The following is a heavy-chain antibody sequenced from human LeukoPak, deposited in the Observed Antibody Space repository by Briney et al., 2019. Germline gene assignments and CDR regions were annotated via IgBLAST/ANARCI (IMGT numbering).Heavy chain of an antibody. CDR2: SNSSGGST. V-gene: IGHV1-46*01. CDR1: GYTFTGYY. Sequence: ASVKVSCKASGYTFTGYYMHWVRQAPGQGLEWMGISNSSGGSTNYAQRFQGRVSMTRDTSTSTVYMELRSLRSEDTAVYYCARFAVHRRLTVAGQFGLDYWGQGTLVTVSS. J-gene: IGHJ4*02. CDR3: ARFAVHRRLTVAGQFGLDY. D-gene: IGHD6-19*01.